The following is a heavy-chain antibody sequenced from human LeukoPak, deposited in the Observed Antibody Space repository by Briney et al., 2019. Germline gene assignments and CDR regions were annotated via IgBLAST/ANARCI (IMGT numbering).Heavy chain of an antibody. Sequence: GGSLRLSWAPSGFTFSSFAMSWVRQPPGKGLEWVSAISGSGGSTYYADSVKGRFTISRDNSKNTLYLQMNSLRAEDTAVYYCAKDGIMFDYWGQGTLVTVSS. CDR2: ISGSGGST. CDR1: GFTFSSFA. V-gene: IGHV3-23*01. J-gene: IGHJ4*02. D-gene: IGHD3-16*01. CDR3: AKDGIMFDY.